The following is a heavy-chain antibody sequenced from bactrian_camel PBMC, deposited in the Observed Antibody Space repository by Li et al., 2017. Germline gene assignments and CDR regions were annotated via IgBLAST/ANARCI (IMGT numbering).Heavy chain of an antibody. D-gene: IGHD2*01. J-gene: IGHJ4*01. CDR1: GFTFHEAD. CDR2: IRADGTT. V-gene: IGHV3S60*01. Sequence: VQLVESGGGSVLAGETLRLSCTPSGFTFHEADMDWYRQAPGKEREFVSSIRADGTTTYADSVKGRFTISRDNAKNTLYLQLNSLKTEDTAMYFCASLYNRYMGQGTQVTVS.